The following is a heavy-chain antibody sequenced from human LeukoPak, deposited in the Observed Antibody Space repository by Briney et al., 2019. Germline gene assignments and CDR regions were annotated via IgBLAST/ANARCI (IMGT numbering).Heavy chain of an antibody. J-gene: IGHJ3*02. CDR3: TRGWSSGGAFDI. CDR1: GGSISSYY. D-gene: IGHD6-19*01. Sequence: SSETLSLTCTVSGGSISSYYWSWIRQPPGKGLEWIGYIYYSGRTDYNPSLKSRLTVSMDTSKNQFSLEMSSVTAADTAVYYCTRGWSSGGAFDIWGLGTMVTVSS. CDR2: IYYSGRT. V-gene: IGHV4-59*08.